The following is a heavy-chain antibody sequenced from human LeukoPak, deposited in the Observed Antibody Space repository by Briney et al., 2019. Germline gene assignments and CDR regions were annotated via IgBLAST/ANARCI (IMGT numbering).Heavy chain of an antibody. Sequence: SETLSLTCTVSGGFIRSYYWSWIRQSPGKGLEWIGEIYYSGSSNYNPSLKSRVTISINTSKTQFSLRLSSVTAADTAIYYCARQYYGSGAFDIWGQGTIVTVSS. CDR1: GGFIRSYY. CDR2: IYYSGSS. J-gene: IGHJ3*02. CDR3: ARQYYGSGAFDI. V-gene: IGHV4-59*08. D-gene: IGHD3-10*01.